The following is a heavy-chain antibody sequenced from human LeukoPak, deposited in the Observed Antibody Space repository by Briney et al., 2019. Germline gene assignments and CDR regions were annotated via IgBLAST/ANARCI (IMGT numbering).Heavy chain of an antibody. V-gene: IGHV3-23*01. Sequence: PGGSLRLSCAASEFTFSSFSMTWVRQAPGKGLEWVSTISGSGHSTYYADSVKGRFTISRDNSKNTLYLQMNSLRAEDTAVYYCATPRSGNYFDSWGQGTLVTVSS. CDR2: ISGSGHST. D-gene: IGHD3-10*01. J-gene: IGHJ4*02. CDR3: ATPRSGNYFDS. CDR1: EFTFSSFS.